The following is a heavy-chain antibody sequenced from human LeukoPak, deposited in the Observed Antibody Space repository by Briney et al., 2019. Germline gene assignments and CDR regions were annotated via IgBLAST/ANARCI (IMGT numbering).Heavy chain of an antibody. CDR2: ISSSGSTT. D-gene: IGHD6-19*01. Sequence: GGSLRLSCAASGFTFSSYEMNWVRQAPGKGLVRVSYISSSGSTTFYADSVKGRFTISRDNAKSSLYLQMNSLRAEDMALYYCAKDSSRYSSGWYNYWGQGTLVTVSS. V-gene: IGHV3-48*03. CDR3: AKDSSRYSSGWYNY. CDR1: GFTFSSYE. J-gene: IGHJ4*02.